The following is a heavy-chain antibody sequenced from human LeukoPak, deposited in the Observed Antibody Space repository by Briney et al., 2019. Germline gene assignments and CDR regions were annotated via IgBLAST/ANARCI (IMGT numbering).Heavy chain of an antibody. Sequence: SQTLSLTCAVSGGSISSGGYSWSWIRQPPGKGLEWIGYIYHSGSTYYNPSLKSRVTISVDRSKNQFSLKLSSVTAADTAVYYCARDHSGYDHGGMDVWGKGTTVTVSS. CDR3: ARDHSGYDHGGMDV. V-gene: IGHV4-30-2*01. J-gene: IGHJ6*04. CDR2: IYHSGST. CDR1: GGSISSGGYS. D-gene: IGHD5-12*01.